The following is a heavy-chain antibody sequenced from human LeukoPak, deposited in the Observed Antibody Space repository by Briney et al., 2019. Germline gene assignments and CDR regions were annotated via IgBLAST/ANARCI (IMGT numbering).Heavy chain of an antibody. D-gene: IGHD6-25*01. CDR2: FYTSGTP. CDR3: VAAPRRVYFDF. V-gene: IGHV4-61*02. CDR1: GGSISRGSYH. Sequence: SETLSLTCTVSGGSISRGSYHWNWIRQPAGKGLEWIGRFYTSGTPNYNPSLKSRVTILVDTSRNQFSLKLSSVPAADTAVFYCVAAPRRVYFDFWGRGALVTVSS. J-gene: IGHJ4*02.